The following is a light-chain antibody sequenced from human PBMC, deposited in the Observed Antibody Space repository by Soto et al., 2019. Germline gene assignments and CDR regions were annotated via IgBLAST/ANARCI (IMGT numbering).Light chain of an antibody. CDR3: AAWGDSLEGV. Sequence: QSVLTQPPSASGTPGQRVTISCSGSSSNIGSNYVYWYQQLPGTAPKLLIYRNNQRPSGSTDRSSGYKSGTSASLAISALPSEEEADYYCAAWGDSLEGVFGTGTKLTVL. V-gene: IGLV1-47*01. J-gene: IGLJ1*01. CDR1: SSNIGSNY. CDR2: RNN.